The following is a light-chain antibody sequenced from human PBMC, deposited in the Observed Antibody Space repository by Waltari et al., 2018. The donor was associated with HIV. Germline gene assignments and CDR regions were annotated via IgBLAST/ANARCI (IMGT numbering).Light chain of an antibody. V-gene: IGLV2-14*01. Sequence: QSALTQPASVSGSPGQSITVSCSCPTTNGRDSQHVSWYQHHPAKAPKLIIYEVSRRPSGVSNRFSGSKSGNTASLTISGLLPDDEAEYFCTSYVSSSTPEFGGGTKLTVL. J-gene: IGLJ3*02. CDR3: TSYVSSSTPE. CDR2: EVS. CDR1: TTNGRDSQH.